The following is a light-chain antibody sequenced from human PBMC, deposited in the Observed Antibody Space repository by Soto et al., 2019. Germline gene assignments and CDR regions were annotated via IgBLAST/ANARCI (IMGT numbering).Light chain of an antibody. CDR3: QQYNSYGT. J-gene: IGKJ1*01. CDR2: KAS. V-gene: IGKV1-5*03. Sequence: DIQMTQYPSTLSASVGDRVTITCRASQSISSWLAWYQQKPGKAPKLLIYKASSLESGVPSKLSGSGSGTAFTLTISSLQPDDFATYYCQQYNSYGTFGQGTKVEIK. CDR1: QSISSW.